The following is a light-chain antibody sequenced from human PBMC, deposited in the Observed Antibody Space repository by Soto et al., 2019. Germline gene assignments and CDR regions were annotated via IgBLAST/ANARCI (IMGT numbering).Light chain of an antibody. Sequence: IVMTQSPATLSVSPGERATLSCRASQSVTNNLAWYQQKPGQAPRLLMYGASTRATGIPARFSGSGSGTEFTLTISSLQSEDFAVYYCQQYKNWYTFGQGTKLEIK. V-gene: IGKV3-15*01. CDR2: GAS. J-gene: IGKJ2*01. CDR3: QQYKNWYT. CDR1: QSVTNN.